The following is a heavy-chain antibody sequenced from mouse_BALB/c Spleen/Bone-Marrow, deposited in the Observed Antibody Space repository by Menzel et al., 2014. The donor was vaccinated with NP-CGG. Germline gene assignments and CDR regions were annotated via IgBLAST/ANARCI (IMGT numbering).Heavy chain of an antibody. Sequence: EVKLVESGPDLVKPSQSLSLTCTVTGYSITSGYSWHWIRQFSGNILEWMGYIHYSGYTNYNPSLKSRISITRDTSKNQFFLQLNSVTTEDTATYYCARTDGYYAMDYWGQGTSVTVSS. J-gene: IGHJ4*01. CDR2: IHYSGYT. D-gene: IGHD2-3*01. CDR1: GYSITSGYS. CDR3: ARTDGYYAMDY. V-gene: IGHV3-1*02.